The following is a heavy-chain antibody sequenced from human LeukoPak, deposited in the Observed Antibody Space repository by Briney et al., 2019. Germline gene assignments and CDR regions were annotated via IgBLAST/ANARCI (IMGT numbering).Heavy chain of an antibody. J-gene: IGHJ4*02. V-gene: IGHV4-39*07. CDR2: IYYNGDT. CDR3: ARVSWPPGSSWYYFDY. Sequence: SETLSLTCTVSGDSMSSSSYYWTWIRQPPGKGLEWIGNIYYNGDTHYHPSLERRVTMSIDTSKNQFSLKLSSMTAADTAVYYCARVSWPPGSSWYYFDYWGQGTLVIVSS. CDR1: GDSMSSSSYY. D-gene: IGHD3-10*01.